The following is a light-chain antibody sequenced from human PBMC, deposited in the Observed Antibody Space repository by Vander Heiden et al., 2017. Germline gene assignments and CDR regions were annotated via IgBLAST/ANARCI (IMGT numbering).Light chain of an antibody. CDR3: QGWSATGSS. CDR1: QSMSNS. Sequence: HMTQSPSSLSASVGDRVPITCRASQSMSNSLNWYQKNPGKAPKVLIFAASSLERAVPSTLTPRPSGTNFTLTMMSLHLEHFTTYYCQGWSATGSSF. V-gene: IGKV1-39*01. J-gene: IGKJ2*03. CDR2: AAS.